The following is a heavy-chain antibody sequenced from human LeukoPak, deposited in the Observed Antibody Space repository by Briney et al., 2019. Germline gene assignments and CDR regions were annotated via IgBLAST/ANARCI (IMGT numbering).Heavy chain of an antibody. D-gene: IGHD3-22*01. CDR3: AKGHDSSGYYLDAFDI. Sequence: GGSLRLSCAASGFTFSSYAISWARQAPGKGLEWVSAISGSGGSTYYADSVKGRFTISRDNSKNTLYLQMNSLRAEDTAVYYCAKGHDSSGYYLDAFDIWGQGTMVTVSS. V-gene: IGHV3-23*01. CDR2: ISGSGGST. CDR1: GFTFSSYA. J-gene: IGHJ3*02.